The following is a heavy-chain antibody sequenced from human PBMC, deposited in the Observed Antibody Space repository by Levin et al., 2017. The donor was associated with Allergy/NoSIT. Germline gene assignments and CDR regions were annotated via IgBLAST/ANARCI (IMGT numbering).Heavy chain of an antibody. D-gene: IGHD3-22*01. V-gene: IGHV5-10-1*01. CDR2: IDPSNSYT. Sequence: KDGESLKISCYASGYRFTAYWITWVRQTPGKGLEWMGRIDPSNSYTEYNPSVQGHVTISVDKSVNTAWLQWSSLRPSDTAMYYCATDSGGYDTWGQGTLVTVSS. J-gene: IGHJ5*02. CDR3: ATDSGGYDT. CDR1: GYRFTAYW.